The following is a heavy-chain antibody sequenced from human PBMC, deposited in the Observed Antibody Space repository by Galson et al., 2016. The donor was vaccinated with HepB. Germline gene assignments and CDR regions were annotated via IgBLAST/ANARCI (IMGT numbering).Heavy chain of an antibody. CDR3: ARASIIPGARMIFDP. V-gene: IGHV4-4*02. D-gene: IGHD2-2*01. J-gene: IGHJ5*02. CDR2: IYHTGTS. Sequence: QVPGKGLEWIGEIYHTGTSNNNPFLSSRFTLSVDKSRNQFSLNLTSVTAADTAVYYCARASIIPGARMIFDPWGQGTLVTVSS.